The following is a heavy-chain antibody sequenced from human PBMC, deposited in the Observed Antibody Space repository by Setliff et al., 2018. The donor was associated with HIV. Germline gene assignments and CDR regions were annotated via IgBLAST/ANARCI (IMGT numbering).Heavy chain of an antibody. CDR3: ARDRASSGYYSQFDY. CDR2: ITSNLNY. V-gene: IGHV3-21*01. J-gene: IGHJ4*01. D-gene: IGHD3-22*01. CDR1: GFSFSRYT. Sequence: GGSLRLSCVASGFSFSRYTMMWVRQAPGKGLEWVSSITSNLNYKYADSLKGRFTISRDNAKNSLYLQMNSLRAEDTAVYYCARDRASSGYYSQFDYWGQGEMVTVSS.